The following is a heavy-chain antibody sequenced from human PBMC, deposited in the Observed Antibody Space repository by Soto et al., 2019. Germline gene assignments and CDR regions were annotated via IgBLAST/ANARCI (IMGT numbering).Heavy chain of an antibody. V-gene: IGHV1-58*01. CDR2: IVVGSGNT. CDR1: GFTFTSSA. CDR3: AALYDSSGYVDY. D-gene: IGHD3-22*01. J-gene: IGHJ4*02. Sequence: SVKVSCKASGFTFTSSAVQWVRQARGQRLEWIGWIVVGSGNTNYAQKFQERVTTTRDMSTSTAYMELSSLRSEDTAVYYCAALYDSSGYVDYWGQGTLVTVSS.